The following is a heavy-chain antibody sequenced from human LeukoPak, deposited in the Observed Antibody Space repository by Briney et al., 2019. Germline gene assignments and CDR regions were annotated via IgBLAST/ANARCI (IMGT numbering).Heavy chain of an antibody. Sequence: ASVKVSCKASGYTFTSYDINWVRQATGQGLEWMGWMNPNSGNTGYAQEFQGRVTMTRNTSISTAYMELSSLRSEDTAVYYCARSTYYDFWSGYANWFDPWGQGTLLTVPS. D-gene: IGHD3-3*01. CDR2: MNPNSGNT. CDR1: GYTFTSYD. J-gene: IGHJ5*02. V-gene: IGHV1-8*01. CDR3: ARSTYYDFWSGYANWFDP.